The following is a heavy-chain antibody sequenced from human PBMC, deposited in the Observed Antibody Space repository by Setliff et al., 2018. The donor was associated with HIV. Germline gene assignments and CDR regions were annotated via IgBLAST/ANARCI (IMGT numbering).Heavy chain of an antibody. CDR1: GFTFSDYA. J-gene: IGHJ4*02. CDR2: ISGSGRGT. D-gene: IGHD3-16*01. V-gene: IGHV3-23*01. CDR3: ARDDRWVYNDYLDS. Sequence: GGSLILSCAASGFTFSDYAMSWVRQAPGKGLEWVSAISGSGRGTYYADSVKGRFTISRDNSKNELYLQVNSLRTADTVVYFCARDDRWVYNDYLDSWGQGTLVTCSA.